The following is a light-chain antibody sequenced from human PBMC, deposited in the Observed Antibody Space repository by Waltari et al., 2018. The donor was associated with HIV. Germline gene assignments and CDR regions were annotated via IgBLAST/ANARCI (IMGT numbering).Light chain of an antibody. Sequence: QSALTQPASVSASPGQSITISCTGSSDDVGGYTYVSWYQQFPGKAPKLLISEDTDRASWISLRFAGSKSANTASLTISGLRPEDEADYFCASFSSTSTYVFGTGTKVTVL. CDR3: ASFSSTSTYV. J-gene: IGLJ1*01. CDR1: SDDVGGYTY. CDR2: EDT. V-gene: IGLV2-14*01.